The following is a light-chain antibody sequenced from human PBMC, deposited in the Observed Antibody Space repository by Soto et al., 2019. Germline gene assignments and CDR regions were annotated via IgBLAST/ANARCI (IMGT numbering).Light chain of an antibody. CDR3: QQHGSSPPIT. V-gene: IGKV3-20*01. CDR1: QSVSSSY. J-gene: IGKJ5*01. CDR2: DTS. Sequence: EIVLTQSPGTLSLSPGERASLSCRASQSVSSSYLAWYQQKPGQAPRLLIYDTSNSATGIPDRFSGSGSGTDFTLTVSRLEPEDFAVYYCQQHGSSPPITFGQGTRLEIK.